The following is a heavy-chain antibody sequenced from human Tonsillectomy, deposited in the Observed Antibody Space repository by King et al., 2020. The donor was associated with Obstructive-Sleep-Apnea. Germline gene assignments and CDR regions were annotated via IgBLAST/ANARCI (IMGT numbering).Heavy chain of an antibody. Sequence: VQLVESGGGVVQPGRSLRLSCEASGFTFSSYGMHWVRQAPGKGLEWVSFIRYDGNIKYYAGSVKGLFTISRDNPKNTLYLQMDDLRTEETAVYYFAKDAAITGTLDYWGQGILVTVSS. CDR1: GFTFSSYG. CDR2: IRYDGNIK. V-gene: IGHV3-30*02. J-gene: IGHJ4*02. D-gene: IGHD1-7*01. CDR3: AKDAAITGTLDY.